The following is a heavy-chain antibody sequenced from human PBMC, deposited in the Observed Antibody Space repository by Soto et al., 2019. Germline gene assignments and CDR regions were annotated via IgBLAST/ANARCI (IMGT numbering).Heavy chain of an antibody. CDR1: GYTFTTYG. V-gene: IGHV1-18*01. CDR2: ISAYNGNT. Sequence: QVQLVQSGAEVKKPGASVKVSCKASGYTFTTYGITWVRQAPGQGLEWMGWISAYNGNTNYAQKLQGRVTMTTDTYTSKAYMELRSLRSDDTAVYYCARHQSSGSYFDAFDIWGQGTMVTVSS. CDR3: ARHQSSGSYFDAFDI. D-gene: IGHD6-19*01. J-gene: IGHJ3*02.